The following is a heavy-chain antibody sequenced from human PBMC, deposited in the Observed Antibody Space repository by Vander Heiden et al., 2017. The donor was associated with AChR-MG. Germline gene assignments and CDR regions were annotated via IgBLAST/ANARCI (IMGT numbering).Heavy chain of an antibody. D-gene: IGHD3-16*01. Sequence: EVQLVESGGDLVEPWGSLRLSCAVSGLTLRTAWMSWVRQAPGKGLEWIGRVRTKADGGTREYAAPVKGRFTVSRDDSENMLYLQMNSLKTEDTGVYYCAVESYYEIRDWGQGTLVTVSS. J-gene: IGHJ4*02. V-gene: IGHV3-15*01. CDR2: VRTKADGGTR. CDR1: GLTLRTAW. CDR3: AVESYYEIRD.